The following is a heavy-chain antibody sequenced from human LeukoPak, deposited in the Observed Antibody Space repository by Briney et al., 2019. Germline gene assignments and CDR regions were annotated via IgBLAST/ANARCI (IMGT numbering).Heavy chain of an antibody. V-gene: IGHV1-69*04. D-gene: IGHD3-10*01. J-gene: IGHJ3*02. Sequence: GASVKVSCKASGGTFSSYAISWVRQAPGQGLEWMGRIIPILGIANYAQKFQGRVTITADKSTSTAYMELSRLRSDDTAVYYCARAQRGVRGVRIGNDAFDIWSQGTMVTVSS. CDR3: ARAQRGVRGVRIGNDAFDI. CDR2: IIPILGIA. CDR1: GGTFSSYA.